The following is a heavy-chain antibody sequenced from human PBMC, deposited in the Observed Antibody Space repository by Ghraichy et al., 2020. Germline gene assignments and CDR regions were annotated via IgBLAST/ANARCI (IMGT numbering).Heavy chain of an antibody. CDR2: ISSSSSYI. CDR1: GFTFSSYS. J-gene: IGHJ4*02. CDR3: ARDPYGDWTFDY. Sequence: LSLTYAASGFTFSSYSMNWVRQAPGKGLEWVSSISSSSSYIYYADSVKGRFTISRDNAKNSLYLQMNSLRAEDTAVYYCARDPYGDWTFDYWGQGTLVTVSS. V-gene: IGHV3-21*01. D-gene: IGHD4-17*01.